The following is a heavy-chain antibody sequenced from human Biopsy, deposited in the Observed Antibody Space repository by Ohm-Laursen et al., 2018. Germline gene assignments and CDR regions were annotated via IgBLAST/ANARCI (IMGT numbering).Heavy chain of an antibody. CDR2: INTYSGNT. D-gene: IGHD4-17*01. CDR1: GYSFTKYY. Sequence: GASVKASCKASGYSFTKYYISWVRQAPGQGLEGMGWINTYSGNTNYGKKFHDRVIMTSDTSTSTAYLEHRSLRSDDTAVYYCARDYYPYVDYLKDVPLCDSWGQGTLVTVSS. J-gene: IGHJ4*02. CDR3: ARDYYPYVDYLKDVPLCDS. V-gene: IGHV1-18*04.